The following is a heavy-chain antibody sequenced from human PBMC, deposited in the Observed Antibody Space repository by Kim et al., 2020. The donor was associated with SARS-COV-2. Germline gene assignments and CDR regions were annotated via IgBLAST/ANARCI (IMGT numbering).Heavy chain of an antibody. CDR2: ISSSGSTI. D-gene: IGHD3-9*01. J-gene: IGHJ6*02. CDR1: GFTFSSYE. V-gene: IGHV3-48*03. CDR3: ARAQVLRYFDCLSKDYGMDV. Sequence: GGSLRLSCAASGFTFSSYEMNWVRQAPGKGLEWVSYISSSGSTIYYADSVKGRFTISRDNAKNSLYLQMNSLRAEDTAVYYCARAQVLRYFDCLSKDYGMDVWGQGTTVTVS.